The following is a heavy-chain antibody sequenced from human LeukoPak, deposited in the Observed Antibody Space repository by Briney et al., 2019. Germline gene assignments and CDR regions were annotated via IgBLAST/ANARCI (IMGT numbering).Heavy chain of an antibody. V-gene: IGHV3-23*01. J-gene: IGHJ4*02. CDR3: AKDSYGAAAPDFDC. CDR1: GFTFSSYG. CDR2: ISGSGGST. D-gene: IGHD6-13*01. Sequence: GGSLRLSCAASGFTFSSYGMSWVRQAPGKGLEWVSAISGSGGSTYYADSVKGRFIISRDNSKNTLYLQMNSLRAEDTAVYCCAKDSYGAAAPDFDCWGQGTLVTVSS.